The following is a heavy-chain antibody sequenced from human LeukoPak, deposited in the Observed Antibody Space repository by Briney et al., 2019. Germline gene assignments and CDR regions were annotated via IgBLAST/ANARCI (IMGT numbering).Heavy chain of an antibody. Sequence: GGSVTLSCAPSGFTVSSNYMSWVRQARGEGLEWVSVIYNGGSTYHADSVKGRFTTSRDNSKNTLYLQMNSLRAEDTAVYYSARAVHSECDYWGQGTLVTVSS. CDR2: IYNGGST. D-gene: IGHD2-15*01. CDR1: GFTVSSNY. V-gene: IGHV3-53*01. CDR3: ARAVHSECDY. J-gene: IGHJ4*02.